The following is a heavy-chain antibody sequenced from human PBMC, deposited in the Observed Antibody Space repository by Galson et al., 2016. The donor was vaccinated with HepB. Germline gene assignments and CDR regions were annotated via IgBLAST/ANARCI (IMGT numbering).Heavy chain of an antibody. J-gene: IGHJ4*02. V-gene: IGHV3-74*01. CDR2: INGDGSST. Sequence: SLRLSCAASGFTSSSYWMNWFRQAPGKKMVWVSRINGDGSSTTYADAVKGRFTISRDNAKNTLYLQMSSLRAEDTAVYYCARDHSANSFILDYWGQGTLVTVSS. CDR1: GFTSSSYW. CDR3: ARDHSANSFILDY. D-gene: IGHD4/OR15-4a*01.